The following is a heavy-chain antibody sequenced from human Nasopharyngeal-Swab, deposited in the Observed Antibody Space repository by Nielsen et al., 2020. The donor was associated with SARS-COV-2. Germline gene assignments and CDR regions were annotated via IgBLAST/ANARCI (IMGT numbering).Heavy chain of an antibody. V-gene: IGHV3-23*03. CDR1: GFIFSNYA. D-gene: IGHD2-2*01. CDR3: VKEKREISAEDAFDV. Sequence: GGSLRLSCAASGFIFSNYAMSWVRRAPGKGLEWVSLIFAAGTDTRYADAVKGRFTIARDNSRNTVFLEMSRLSVDDTAVYYCVKEKREISAEDAFDVWGQGTMVTVSS. CDR2: IFAAGTDT. J-gene: IGHJ3*01.